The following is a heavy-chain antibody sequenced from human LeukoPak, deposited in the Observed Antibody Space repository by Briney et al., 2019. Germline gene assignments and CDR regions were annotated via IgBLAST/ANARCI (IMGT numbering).Heavy chain of an antibody. Sequence: SETLSLTCTVSGGSISSYYWSWIRQPPGKGLGWNGYIYYSGNTDYNPSLKSRVTISVDTSKNQFSLKLSSVTAADTAVYYCARYISSSQFSFDYWGQGTLVTVSS. CDR2: IYYSGNT. CDR1: GGSISSYY. D-gene: IGHD6-6*01. CDR3: ARYISSSQFSFDY. V-gene: IGHV4-59*01. J-gene: IGHJ4*02.